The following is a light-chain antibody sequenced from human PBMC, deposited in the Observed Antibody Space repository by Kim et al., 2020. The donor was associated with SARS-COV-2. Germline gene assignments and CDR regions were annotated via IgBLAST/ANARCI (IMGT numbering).Light chain of an antibody. CDR1: SSKIGTNY. V-gene: IGLV1-51*01. J-gene: IGLJ2*01. CDR2: DND. Sequence: GQKGTIPCSGSSSKIGTNYVSWYQELPGTAPKLLIYDNDKRPSGIPDRFAGSKSGASATLVITGLQTGDEADYYCGSWDNSLSSVVFGGGTKVTVL. CDR3: GSWDNSLSSVV.